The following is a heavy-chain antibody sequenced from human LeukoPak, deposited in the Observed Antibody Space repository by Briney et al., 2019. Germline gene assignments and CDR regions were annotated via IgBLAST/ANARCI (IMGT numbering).Heavy chain of an antibody. CDR1: GGSISSSSYY. CDR2: ICYSGST. V-gene: IGHV4-39*01. J-gene: IGHJ4*02. CDR3: ARLAYSGSYY. Sequence: KPSETLSLTCTVSGGSISSSSYYWGWIRQPPGKGLEWIGSICYSGSTYYNPALKSRVTISVDTSKNQFSLKLSSVTAADTAVYYCARLAYSGSYYWGQGTLVTVSS. D-gene: IGHD1-26*01.